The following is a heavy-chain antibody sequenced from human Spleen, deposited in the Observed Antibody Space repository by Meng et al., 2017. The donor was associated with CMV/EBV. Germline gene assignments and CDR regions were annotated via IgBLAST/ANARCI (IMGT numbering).Heavy chain of an antibody. Sequence: GESLKISCATSGFTFSNAYMSWVRQAPGEGLEWVGRIKSRSDGATTDYAAPVKGRFTISRDDSKSTLYLQMNNLKTEDTAVYYCNDYYSMDVWGPGTTVTVSS. CDR2: IKSRSDGATT. CDR1: GFTFSNAY. J-gene: IGHJ6*02. V-gene: IGHV3-15*01. CDR3: NDYYSMDV.